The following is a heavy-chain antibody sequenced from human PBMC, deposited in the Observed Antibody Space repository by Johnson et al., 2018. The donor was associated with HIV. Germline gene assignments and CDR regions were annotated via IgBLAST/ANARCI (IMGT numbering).Heavy chain of an antibody. V-gene: IGHV3-30*02. Sequence: MPWVRQAPGKGLEWVAFIRSDGSNKYYADSVKGRFTISRDNSKNTLYLQMNSLRAEDTAVYYCARAELPDAFDIWGQGTMVTVSS. D-gene: IGHD1-7*01. CDR3: ARAELPDAFDI. CDR2: IRSDGSNK. J-gene: IGHJ3*02.